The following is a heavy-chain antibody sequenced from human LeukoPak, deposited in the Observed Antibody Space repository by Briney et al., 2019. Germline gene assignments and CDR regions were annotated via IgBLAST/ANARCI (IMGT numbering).Heavy chain of an antibody. Sequence: GRSLRLSCAASGFTFSSYGMHWVRQAPGKGLEWVAVIWYDGSNKYYADSVKGRFTISRENSKNTLYLQMNSLKAEDTAVYYCAKALSPLRFLELGFVYWGQGTLVTVSS. D-gene: IGHD3-3*01. CDR2: IWYDGSNK. J-gene: IGHJ4*02. V-gene: IGHV3-33*06. CDR1: GFTFSSYG. CDR3: AKALSPLRFLELGFVY.